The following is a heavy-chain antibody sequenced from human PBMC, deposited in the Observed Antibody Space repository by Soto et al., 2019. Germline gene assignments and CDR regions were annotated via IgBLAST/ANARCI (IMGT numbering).Heavy chain of an antibody. V-gene: IGHV3-30-3*01. D-gene: IGHD1-26*01. CDR1: GFTFSSYA. CDR2: ISYDGSNK. J-gene: IGHJ3*02. CDR3: ARGGSYLDAFDI. Sequence: QVQLVESGGGVVQPGRSLRLSCAASGFTFSSYAMHWVRQAPGKGLEWVAVISYDGSNKYYADSVKGRFTISRDNSKNTLYLQMNSLRAEDTAVHYCARGGSYLDAFDIWGQGTMVTVSS.